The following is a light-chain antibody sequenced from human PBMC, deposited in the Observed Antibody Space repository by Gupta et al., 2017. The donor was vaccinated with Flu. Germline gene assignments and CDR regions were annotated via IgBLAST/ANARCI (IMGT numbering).Light chain of an antibody. V-gene: IGLV6-57*01. J-gene: IGLJ2*01. CDR1: SGRSGSRD. CDR3: QSYDSSNWV. Sequence: LTKTSSLSSGRSGSRDVYGYWNRQGSSPTPVIYDDNQSPSGVPDRFSGSIYSSSTSASLTIYGVKAEDDYDYYCQSYDSSNWVFGGGTKLTVL. CDR2: DDN.